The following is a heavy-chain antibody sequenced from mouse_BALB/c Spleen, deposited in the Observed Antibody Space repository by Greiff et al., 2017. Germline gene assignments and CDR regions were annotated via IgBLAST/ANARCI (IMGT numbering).Heavy chain of an antibody. V-gene: IGHV2-2*02. Sequence: QVQLQQSGPGLVQPSQSLSITCTASGFSLTSYGVHWVRQSPGKGLEWLGVIWSGGSTDYNAAFISRLSISKDNSKSQVFFKMNSLQANDTAIYYCARRYGNFGGYAMDYWGQGTSVTVSS. CDR1: GFSLTSYG. D-gene: IGHD2-1*01. CDR2: IWSGGST. CDR3: ARRYGNFGGYAMDY. J-gene: IGHJ4*01.